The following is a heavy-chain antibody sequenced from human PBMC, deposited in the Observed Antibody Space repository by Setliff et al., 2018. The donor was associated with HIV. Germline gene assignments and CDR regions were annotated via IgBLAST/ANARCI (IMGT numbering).Heavy chain of an antibody. CDR2: ISSSDYM. J-gene: IGHJ4*02. Sequence: GGSLRLSCAASGFTFSNFGMNWVRQAPGKGLEWISSISSSDYMYYADSVKGRFTTSRDNAKNSLYLQMHSLRAEDTALYYCAKVMTLWFGASDSWGQGTRVTVSS. CDR3: AKVMTLWFGASDS. V-gene: IGHV3-21*04. CDR1: GFTFSNFG. D-gene: IGHD3-10*01.